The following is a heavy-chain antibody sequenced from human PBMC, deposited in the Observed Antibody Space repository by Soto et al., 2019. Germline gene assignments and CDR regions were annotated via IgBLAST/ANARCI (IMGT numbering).Heavy chain of an antibody. V-gene: IGHV3-23*01. CDR1: GFTFSKYA. Sequence: GGSLRLSCAASGFTFSKYAMNWVRQAAGEGLEWVSGISSSGGSTAYGDSVKGRFTISRDNSKNTLFLQMNSLRADDAAVYFCAKGHDFWSSFSYYYGMYVWGQGTTVTVSS. J-gene: IGHJ6*02. CDR3: AKGHDFWSSFSYYYGMYV. CDR2: ISSSGGST. D-gene: IGHD3-3*01.